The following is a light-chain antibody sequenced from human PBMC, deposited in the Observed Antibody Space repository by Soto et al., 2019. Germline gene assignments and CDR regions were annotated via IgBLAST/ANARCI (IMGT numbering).Light chain of an antibody. CDR1: QSISTY. V-gene: IGKV1-5*01. CDR2: TTS. CDR3: QQYNSYFRT. Sequence: IKLLQSPSTLSASVGDRVTVTCRSSQSISTYLNWYQQKPGKAPNIRIYTTSNLESVVPSRCSGNRAWTEFTLPISSLQPDDCSTYYGQQYNSYFRTFAQGTRLEIK. J-gene: IGKJ5*01.